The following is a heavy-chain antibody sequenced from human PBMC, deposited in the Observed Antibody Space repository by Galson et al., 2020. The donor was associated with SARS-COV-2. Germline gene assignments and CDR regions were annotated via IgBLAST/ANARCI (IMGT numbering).Heavy chain of an antibody. Sequence: SETLSLTCTVFGASVTGTTYYWNWIRQPAGKGLEWIGHIYSSGSANYNPSLKSRATISVDTSKSHFSLKLSSVTAADTAVYYCAGYDFWSASYSWGQGTLVTVSS. CDR3: AGYDFWSASYS. J-gene: IGHJ4*02. D-gene: IGHD3-3*01. CDR1: GASVTGTTYY. V-gene: IGHV4-61*09. CDR2: IYSSGSA.